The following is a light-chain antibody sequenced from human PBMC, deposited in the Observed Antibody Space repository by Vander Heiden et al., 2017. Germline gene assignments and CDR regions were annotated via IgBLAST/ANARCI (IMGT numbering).Light chain of an antibody. CDR3: QQYNNWPPWT. CDR1: QSVRSN. Sequence: EIVMTQSPATLSVSPGERASLPCRASQSVRSNLAGYQQKPGQAPRLLIYGASTRATGIPARFSGSGSGTEFTLPISSLQSEDFAVYYCQQYNNWPPWTFGQGTKVEIK. CDR2: GAS. V-gene: IGKV3-15*01. J-gene: IGKJ1*01.